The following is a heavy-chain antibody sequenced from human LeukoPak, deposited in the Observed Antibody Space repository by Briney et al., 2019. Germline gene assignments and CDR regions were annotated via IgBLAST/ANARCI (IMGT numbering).Heavy chain of an antibody. CDR2: TRYDGINK. J-gene: IGHJ4*02. D-gene: IGHD5-18*01. CDR3: AKDFGYSCDY. V-gene: IGHV3-30*02. Sequence: PGGSLRLSCAASGFTFSNYGMHWVRQAPGKGLEWVAFTRYDGINKYYADSVMGRFTISRDNSKNTLYLQMNSLRAEDTAVYYCAKDFGYSCDYWGQGTLVTVSS. CDR1: GFTFSNYG.